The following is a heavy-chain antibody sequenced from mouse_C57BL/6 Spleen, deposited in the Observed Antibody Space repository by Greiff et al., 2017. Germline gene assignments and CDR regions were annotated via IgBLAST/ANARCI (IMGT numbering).Heavy chain of an antibody. CDR2: IYPGDGDT. D-gene: IGHD2-2*01. V-gene: IGHV1-82*01. Sequence: VHLVESGPELVKPGASVKISCKASGYAFSSSWMNWVKQRPGKGLEWIGRIYPGDGDTNYIGKFKGKATLTADKSSSTAYMQLSSLTSEDSAVYFCASIYYGYAWFAYWGQGTLVTVSA. CDR1: GYAFSSSW. CDR3: ASIYYGYAWFAY. J-gene: IGHJ3*01.